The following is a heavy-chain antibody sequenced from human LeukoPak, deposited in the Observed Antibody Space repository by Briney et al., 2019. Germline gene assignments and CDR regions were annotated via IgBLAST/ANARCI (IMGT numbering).Heavy chain of an antibody. CDR1: GGSISSSSYY. Sequence: ASGTLSLTCTVSGGSISSSSYYWGWIRQPPGKGLEWIGSIYYSGSTYYNPSLKSRVTISVDTSKNQFSLKLSSVTAADTAVYYCARPAGYYDSSGSNNWFDPWGQGTLVTVSS. CDR2: IYYSGST. D-gene: IGHD3-22*01. J-gene: IGHJ5*02. V-gene: IGHV4-39*07. CDR3: ARPAGYYDSSGSNNWFDP.